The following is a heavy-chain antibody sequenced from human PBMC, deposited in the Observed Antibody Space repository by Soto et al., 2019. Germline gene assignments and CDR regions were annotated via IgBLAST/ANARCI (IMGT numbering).Heavy chain of an antibody. CDR3: ARDSRDCSSTSCYPLNWFDP. J-gene: IGHJ5*02. V-gene: IGHV1-3*01. CDR1: GYTFTSYA. Sequence: ASVKVSCKASGYTFTSYAMHWVRQAPGQRLEWMGWINAGNGNTKYSQKFQGRVTITRDTSASTAYMELSSLRSEDTAVYYCARDSRDCSSTSCYPLNWFDPWGQGTLVTGS. CDR2: INAGNGNT. D-gene: IGHD2-2*01.